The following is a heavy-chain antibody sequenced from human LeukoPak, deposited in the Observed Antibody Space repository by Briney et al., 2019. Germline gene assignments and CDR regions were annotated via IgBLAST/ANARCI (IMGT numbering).Heavy chain of an antibody. J-gene: IGHJ6*02. CDR3: AGSYGSGGSYYYGMDV. CDR1: GGSMRNDY. D-gene: IGHD3-10*01. Sequence: SETLSLTCTVSGGSMRNDYWSWIRQPPGKGLEWIGYISYSGSTIHNPSLEGRVTISVDTSKNQFSLKLRSVTGADAAVYYCAGSYGSGGSYYYGMDVWGQGTTVTVSS. V-gene: IGHV4-59*03. CDR2: ISYSGST.